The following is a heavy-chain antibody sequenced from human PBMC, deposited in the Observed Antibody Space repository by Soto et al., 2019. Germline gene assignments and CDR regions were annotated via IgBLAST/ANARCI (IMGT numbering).Heavy chain of an antibody. CDR1: GFTFSSYS. Sequence: GALRLSCAASGFTFSSYSMNWVRQAPGKGLEWVSSISSSSSYIYYADSVKGRFTISRDNAKNSLYLQMNSLRAEDTAVYYCATAFFYYDSSSFLPPPETDYWGQGTLVTVSS. CDR2: ISSSSSYI. J-gene: IGHJ4*02. CDR3: ATAFFYYDSSSFLPPPETDY. D-gene: IGHD3-22*01. V-gene: IGHV3-21*01.